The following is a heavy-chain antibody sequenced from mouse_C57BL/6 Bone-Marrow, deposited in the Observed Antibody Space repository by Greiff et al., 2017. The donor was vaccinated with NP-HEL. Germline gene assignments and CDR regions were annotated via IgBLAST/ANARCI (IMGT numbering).Heavy chain of an antibody. CDR1: GFTFSSYG. V-gene: IGHV5-6*01. CDR2: ISSGGSYT. D-gene: IGHD2-4*01. J-gene: IGHJ3*01. Sequence: EVMLVESGGDLVKPGGSLKLSCAASGFTFSSYGMSWVRQTPDKRLEWVATISSGGSYTYYPDSVKGRFTISRDNAKNTLYLQMSSLKSEDTAMYYCASPYDYDVAWFATGAKGLWSLSLQ. CDR3: ASPYDYDVAWFAT.